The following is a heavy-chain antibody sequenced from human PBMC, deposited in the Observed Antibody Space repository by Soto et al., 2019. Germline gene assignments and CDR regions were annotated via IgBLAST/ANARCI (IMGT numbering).Heavy chain of an antibody. CDR2: VSARGGDT. J-gene: IGHJ4*02. CDR3: AKADDIVVVVAATSYFDY. D-gene: IGHD2-15*01. Sequence: EVQLLESGGGLVQPGGSLRLSCAATGFTFSSYGMNWVRQAPGKGLEWVAGVSARGGDTSYADSVKGRFTISRDNSKNTLYLQMNSLRAEDTAVYYCAKADDIVVVVAATSYFDYWGQGTLVTVSS. V-gene: IGHV3-23*01. CDR1: GFTFSSYG.